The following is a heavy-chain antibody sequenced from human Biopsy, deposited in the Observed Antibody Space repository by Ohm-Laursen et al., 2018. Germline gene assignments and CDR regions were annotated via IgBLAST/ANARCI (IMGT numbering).Heavy chain of an antibody. J-gene: IGHJ6*02. CDR2: TYYSGST. CDR3: ARATNSTGWPYYYFYGMDV. D-gene: IGHD2/OR15-2a*01. V-gene: IGHV4-59*01. CDR1: GGSISSDY. Sequence: PSQTLSLTCTVSGGSISSDYWSWIRQTPGKGLEWIGYTYYSGSTNYNPSLKSRVTISVDTSKNQFSLRLNSVTAADTAVYYCARATNSTGWPYYYFYGMDVWGQGTTVTVSS.